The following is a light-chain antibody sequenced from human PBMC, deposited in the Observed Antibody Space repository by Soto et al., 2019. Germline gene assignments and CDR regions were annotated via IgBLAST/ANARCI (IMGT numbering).Light chain of an antibody. CDR2: GAS. CDR3: QQYGSSPPLT. J-gene: IGKJ4*01. CDR1: QSVSNNY. Sequence: EIVLMQSPGTLSLSPVERATLSCRASQSVSNNYVAWYQQKPGQAPRLLIAGASSRATGIPDRFSGSGSGTDFTLTISRLEPEDFAVYYCQQYGSSPPLTFGGGTKVEIK. V-gene: IGKV3-20*01.